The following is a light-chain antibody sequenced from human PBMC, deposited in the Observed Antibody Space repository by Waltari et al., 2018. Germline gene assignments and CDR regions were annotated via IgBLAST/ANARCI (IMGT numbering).Light chain of an antibody. J-gene: IGLJ2*01. CDR1: SRAVGGSTY. CDR2: DVA. CDR3: SSYTTRSILL. Sequence: QSALTQPVSVSGSPGQSITISCTGTSRAVGGSTYVPWYQQHPNKAPKVIIYDVANRPFGVSNRFSGSKSGSTASLTISGLQTEDEAYYYCSSYTTRSILLFGGGTKVTVL. V-gene: IGLV2-14*03.